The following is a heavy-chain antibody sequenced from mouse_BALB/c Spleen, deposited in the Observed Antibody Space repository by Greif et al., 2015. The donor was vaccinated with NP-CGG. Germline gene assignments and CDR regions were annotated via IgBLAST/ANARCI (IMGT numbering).Heavy chain of an antibody. J-gene: IGHJ3*01. CDR3: VPPYYGYPY. D-gene: IGHD1-2*01. Sequence: EVQGVESGGGLVQPGGSLKLSCATSGFTFSDYYMYWVRQTPEKRLEWVAYISNGGGSTYYPDTVKGRFTISRDNAKNTLYLQMSRLKSEDTAMYYCVPPYYGYPYWGQGTLVAVSA. CDR1: GFTFSDYY. V-gene: IGHV5-12*02. CDR2: ISNGGGST.